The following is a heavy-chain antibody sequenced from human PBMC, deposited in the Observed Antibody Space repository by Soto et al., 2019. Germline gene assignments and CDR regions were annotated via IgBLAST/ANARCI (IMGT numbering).Heavy chain of an antibody. CDR3: ARGVLY. D-gene: IGHD1-1*01. J-gene: IGHJ4*02. CDR2: IFYSGTT. CDR1: CHYVGGCVYF. V-gene: IGHV4-31*03. Sequence: SYTLSLICPFGCHYVGGCVYFWSWIRQPPGKGLEWIGNIFYSGTTYYNPSLKSRVTISVDTSKNQFSLKLSSVTAADTAVYFCARGVLYWGQGTLVTVS.